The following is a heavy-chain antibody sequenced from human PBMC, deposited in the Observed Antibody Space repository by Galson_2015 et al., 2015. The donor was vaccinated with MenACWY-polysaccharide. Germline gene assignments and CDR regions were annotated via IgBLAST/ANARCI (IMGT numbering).Heavy chain of an antibody. V-gene: IGHV3-30*18. D-gene: IGHD3-10*01. CDR2: ISYDGSNT. J-gene: IGHJ6*02. CDR1: GFSFRGFG. CDR3: AKDRPLRGLTRYYYGMDV. Sequence: LRLSCAASGFSFRGFGFRDYAIHWVRQTPGKGLEWLAVISYDGSNTYYADPVKGRFTIARDDSKNTVYLHIHSLRGEDTAVYYCAKDRPLRGLTRYYYGMDVWGQGTTVIVSS.